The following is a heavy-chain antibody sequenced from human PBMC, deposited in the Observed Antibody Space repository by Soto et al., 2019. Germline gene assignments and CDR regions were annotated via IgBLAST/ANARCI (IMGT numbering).Heavy chain of an antibody. D-gene: IGHD6-19*01. Sequence: GASVKVSCKVSGYTLTELSMHWVRQAPGKGLEWMGGFDPEDGEKIYAQKFQGRVTMTEDTSTDTAYKKLSSLRSEDTAVYYCATVQSKIAVAGRPIDYWGQGTLVTSPQ. J-gene: IGHJ4*02. CDR1: GYTLTELS. CDR2: FDPEDGEK. V-gene: IGHV1-24*01. CDR3: ATVQSKIAVAGRPIDY.